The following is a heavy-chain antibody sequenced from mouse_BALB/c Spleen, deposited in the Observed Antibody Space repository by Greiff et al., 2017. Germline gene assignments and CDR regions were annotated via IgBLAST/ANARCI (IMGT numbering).Heavy chain of an antibody. CDR1: GYTFTDYE. Sequence: QVHVKQSGAELVRPGASVTLSCKASGYTFTDYEMHWVKQTPVHGLEWIGAIDPETGGTAYNQKFKGKATLTADKSSSTAYMELRSLTSEDSAVYYCTRKLLRDFYYFDYWGQGTTLTVSS. CDR2: IDPETGGT. CDR3: TRKLLRDFYYFDY. V-gene: IGHV1-15*01. J-gene: IGHJ2*01. D-gene: IGHD1-1*01.